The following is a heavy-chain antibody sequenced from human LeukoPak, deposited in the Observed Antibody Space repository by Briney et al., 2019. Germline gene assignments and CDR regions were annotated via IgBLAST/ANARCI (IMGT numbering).Heavy chain of an antibody. J-gene: IGHJ5*02. V-gene: IGHV3-21*01. CDR1: GFTFSSYG. CDR2: ISSSSSYI. D-gene: IGHD6-13*01. Sequence: GGSLRLSCAASGFTFSSYGMSWVRQAPGKGLEWVSAISSSSSYIYYADSVKGRFTISRDNAKNSLYLQMNSLRAEDTAVYYCARSAAAGTGWFDPWGQGTLVTVSS. CDR3: ARSAAAGTGWFDP.